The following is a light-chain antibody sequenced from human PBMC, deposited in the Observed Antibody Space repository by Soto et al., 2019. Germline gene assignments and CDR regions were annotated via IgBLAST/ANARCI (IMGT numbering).Light chain of an antibody. CDR2: DVS. Sequence: QSVLTQPASVSGSPGQSITISCTGTGSDVGGFNFVSWYQQHPGKAPTLIIYDVSDRPSGVSNRFSGSKSGNTASLTISGLQTEDEAAYYCSSYTGTTTLGYVFGTGTKLTVL. CDR3: SSYTGTTTLGYV. CDR1: GSDVGGFNF. J-gene: IGLJ1*01. V-gene: IGLV2-14*03.